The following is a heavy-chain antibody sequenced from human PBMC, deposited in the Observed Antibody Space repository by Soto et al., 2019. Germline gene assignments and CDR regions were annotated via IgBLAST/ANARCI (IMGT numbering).Heavy chain of an antibody. CDR2: ISGSGGST. D-gene: IGHD1-1*01. V-gene: IGHV3-23*01. J-gene: IGHJ6*03. Sequence: GGSLRFSCAASGFTFSSYAMSWVRQAPGKGLEWVSAISGSGGSTYYADSVKGRFTISRDNAKKTLYLQMNSLRAEDTAVYYCEGMGGYELAYYYYYMDVWGKGNTVTVS. CDR3: EGMGGYELAYYYYYMDV. CDR1: GFTFSSYA.